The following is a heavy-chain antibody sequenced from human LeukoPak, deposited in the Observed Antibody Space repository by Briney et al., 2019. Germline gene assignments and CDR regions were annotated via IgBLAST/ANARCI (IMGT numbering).Heavy chain of an antibody. V-gene: IGHV1-69*13. CDR3: ARERRVTALYDIVVVPAAISWFDP. Sequence: ASVKVSCKASGGTFSSYAISWVRQAPGQGLEWMGGIIPIFGTANYAQKFQGRVTITADESTSTAYMELSSLRSEDTAVYYCARERRVTALYDIVVVPAAISWFDPWGQGTLVTVSS. CDR2: IIPIFGTA. D-gene: IGHD2-2*01. J-gene: IGHJ5*02. CDR1: GGTFSSYA.